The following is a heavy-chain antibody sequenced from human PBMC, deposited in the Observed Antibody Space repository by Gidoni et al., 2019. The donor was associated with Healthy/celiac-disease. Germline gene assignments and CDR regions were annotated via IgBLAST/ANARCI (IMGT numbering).Heavy chain of an antibody. D-gene: IGHD1-26*01. CDR3: ARDLRQYSGSYFGY. Sequence: SCAASGFTFRSYSMNWVRQAPGKGLEWVSSISSSSSYIYYADSVKGRFTVSRDHAKNALYLQMSGLRAEDTAVYYCARDLRQYSGSYFGYCDQGTLVTVSS. CDR2: ISSSSSYI. J-gene: IGHJ4*02. V-gene: IGHV3-21*01. CDR1: GFTFRSYS.